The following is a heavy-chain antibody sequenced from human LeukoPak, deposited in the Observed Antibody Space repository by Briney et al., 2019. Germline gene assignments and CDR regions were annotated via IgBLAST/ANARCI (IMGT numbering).Heavy chain of an antibody. V-gene: IGHV1-2*02. Sequence: ASVKVSYKASGYTFSGYYIHWVRQAPGQGLEWMGWINPNTGGTNFAQNFQGRVTMTTVTSISTAYMELSRLRSDDTAVYYCARVVDILTGHDTALDYWGQGTLVTVSS. D-gene: IGHD3-9*01. J-gene: IGHJ4*02. CDR3: ARVVDILTGHDTALDY. CDR1: GYTFSGYY. CDR2: INPNTGGT.